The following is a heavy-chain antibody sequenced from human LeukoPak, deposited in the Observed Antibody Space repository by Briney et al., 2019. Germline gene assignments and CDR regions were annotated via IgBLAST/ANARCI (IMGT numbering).Heavy chain of an antibody. CDR2: IIPIFGTA. CDR3: ARSSGNQLLFGWYSDL. CDR1: GGTFSSYA. V-gene: IGHV1-69*13. J-gene: IGHJ2*01. D-gene: IGHD2-2*01. Sequence: ASVKVSCKASGGTFSSYAISWVRQAPGQGLEWMGGIIPIFGTANYAQKFQGRVTITADESTSTAYMELSSLRSEDTAVYYCARSSGNQLLFGWYSDLWGRGTLVTVSS.